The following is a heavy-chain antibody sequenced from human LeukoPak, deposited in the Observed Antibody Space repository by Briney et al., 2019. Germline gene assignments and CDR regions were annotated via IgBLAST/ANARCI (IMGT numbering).Heavy chain of an antibody. V-gene: IGHV3-21*01. CDR3: VRNFDS. CDR2: ITRSGSNL. CDR1: VHTFTRSD. J-gene: IGHJ4*02. Sequence: GGSLTLSCVASVHTFTRSDLNWIRQAPGRGLEWLSTITRSGSNLYYADSVKGRFTTSRDDAKDSVYLQMESLRVEDTAIYSCVRNFDSWGQGTLVTVSS.